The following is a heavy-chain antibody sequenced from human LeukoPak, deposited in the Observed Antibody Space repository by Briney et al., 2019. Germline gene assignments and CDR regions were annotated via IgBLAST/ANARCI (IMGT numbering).Heavy chain of an antibody. CDR1: GFTFSSYG. J-gene: IGHJ4*02. D-gene: IGHD3-22*01. CDR2: ISYDGSNK. V-gene: IGHV3-30*18. Sequence: GGSLRLSCAASGFTFSSYGMHWVRQAPGKGLEWVAVISYDGSNKYYADSVKGRFTISRDNSKNTLYLRMNSLRAEDTAVYYCAKDLDDSSGYYYPGFDYWGQGTLVTVSS. CDR3: AKDLDDSSGYYYPGFDY.